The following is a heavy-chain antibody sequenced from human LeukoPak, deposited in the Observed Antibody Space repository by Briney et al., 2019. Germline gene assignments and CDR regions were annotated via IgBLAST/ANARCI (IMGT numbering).Heavy chain of an antibody. CDR1: GFTFISYN. J-gene: IGHJ5*02. V-gene: IGHV3-21*01. CDR2: ISSSSDYI. D-gene: IGHD3-10*01. CDR3: ARGKTSQNIITRKPYNWFDP. Sequence: PGWSLRLSCAASGFTFISYNMNWVRQAPGKGLEWVSSISSSSDYIYYADSVKGRYTISRDKAKNSLYLQMKSLRAQDTAVYYCARGKTSQNIITRKPYNWFDPWGQGTLVTVSS.